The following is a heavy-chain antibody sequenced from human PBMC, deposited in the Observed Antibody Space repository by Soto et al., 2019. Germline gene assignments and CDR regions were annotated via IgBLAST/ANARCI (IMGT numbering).Heavy chain of an antibody. Sequence: GGSLRLSCAVSGFIVSNSYMSWVRQAPGKGLEWVSILYSGGTTYYADSVKGRFTFSRDNAANTVFLQMNNLRVEDTAVYYCVRDRGGSYWLDPWGQGTLVTVSS. CDR1: GFIVSNSY. J-gene: IGHJ5*02. V-gene: IGHV3-53*01. D-gene: IGHD1-26*01. CDR2: LYSGGTT. CDR3: VRDRGGSYWLDP.